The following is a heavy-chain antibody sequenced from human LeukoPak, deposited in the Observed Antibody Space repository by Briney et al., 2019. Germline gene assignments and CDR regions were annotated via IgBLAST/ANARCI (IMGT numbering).Heavy chain of an antibody. D-gene: IGHD6-13*01. CDR2: IKSKTDGGTT. CDR3: TRTPRGYTWFDP. J-gene: IGHJ5*02. Sequence: GGSLRLSCAASGFTFSNAWMSWVRQAPGKGLEWFVRIKSKTDGGTTDYAAPVKGRFTISRDDSKNTLYLQMNSLKTEDTAVCYCTRTPRGYTWFDPWGQGTLVTVSS. V-gene: IGHV3-15*01. CDR1: GFTFSNAW.